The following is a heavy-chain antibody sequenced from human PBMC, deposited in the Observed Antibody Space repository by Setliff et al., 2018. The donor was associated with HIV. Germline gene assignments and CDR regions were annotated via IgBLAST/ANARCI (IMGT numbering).Heavy chain of an antibody. D-gene: IGHD6-19*01. CDR2: FDPEDGDT. V-gene: IGHV1-24*01. Sequence: ASVKVSCKVSGYTLTEVSVHWVRQAPGKGFEWMGRFDPEDGDTLYAHKFQGRVTMTEDTSTDTAYLELSGLRSEDTAVYYCATAKEVWLAEGGFDYWGQGTLVTVSS. J-gene: IGHJ4*02. CDR3: ATAKEVWLAEGGFDY. CDR1: GYTLTEVS.